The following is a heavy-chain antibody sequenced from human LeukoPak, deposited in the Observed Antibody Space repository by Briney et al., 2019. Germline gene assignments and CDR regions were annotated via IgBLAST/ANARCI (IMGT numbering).Heavy chain of an antibody. V-gene: IGHV4-59*01. J-gene: IGHJ4*02. CDR3: ASRSSIWSGYQDTLYYFDS. CDR1: GGSISSYY. D-gene: IGHD3-3*01. Sequence: SETLSLTCTVSGGSISSYYWSWIRQPPGKRLEWIGHIYYSGSTNYNPSLKSRVTISVDTSKNQFPLKLSSVTAADTAVYYCASRSSIWSGYQDTLYYFDSWGQGTLVTVSS. CDR2: IYYSGST.